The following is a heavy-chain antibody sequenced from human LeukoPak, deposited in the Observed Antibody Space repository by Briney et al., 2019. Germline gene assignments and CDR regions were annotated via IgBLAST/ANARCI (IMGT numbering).Heavy chain of an antibody. V-gene: IGHV3-30*18. D-gene: IGHD1-7*01. J-gene: IGHJ4*02. Sequence: GGSRRLSCVASGYSFSPYWMSWVRQAPGKGLEWVAVISYDGSNKYYADSVKGRFTISRDNSKNTLYLQMNSLRAEDTAVYYCAKDLAAGGTSGPDYWGQGTLVTVSS. CDR1: GYSFSPYW. CDR3: AKDLAAGGTSGPDY. CDR2: ISYDGSNK.